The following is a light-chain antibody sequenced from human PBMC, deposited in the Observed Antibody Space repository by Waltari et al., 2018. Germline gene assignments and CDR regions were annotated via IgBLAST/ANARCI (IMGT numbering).Light chain of an antibody. V-gene: IGLV1-47*01. CDR1: SSNIGSTY. J-gene: IGLJ3*02. Sequence: QSVLTQPPSASWTPGQRVTVSCSGSSSNIGSTYVYWYQQLPGTAPRLLIYRNNQRPAGVPDRFSGSKSGTSASLAISGLRSEDEADYYCATWDDSLSAWVFGGGTKLTVL. CDR2: RNN. CDR3: ATWDDSLSAWV.